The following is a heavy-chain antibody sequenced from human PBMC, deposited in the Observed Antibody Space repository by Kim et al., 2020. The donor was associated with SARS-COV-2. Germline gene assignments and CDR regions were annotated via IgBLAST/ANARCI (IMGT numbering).Heavy chain of an antibody. Sequence: VKGRFTNSRANSKDTLYLRMNSLRAEDTAIYYCAKRYCTTSSCRGAFDIWGQGTMVTVSS. J-gene: IGHJ3*02. V-gene: IGHV3-23*01. D-gene: IGHD2-2*01. CDR3: AKRYCTTSSCRGAFDI.